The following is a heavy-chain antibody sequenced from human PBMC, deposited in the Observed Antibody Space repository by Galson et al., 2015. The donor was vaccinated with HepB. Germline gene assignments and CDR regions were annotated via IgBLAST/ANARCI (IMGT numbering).Heavy chain of an antibody. CDR2: IYHSGST. CDR3: ARGGEGPDKDAVVVPAAIQGFDYYYYMDV. Sequence: QLQLQESGSRLVRPSQTLSLTCAVSGGSISSAAYSWSWIRQPPGKALEWIGYIYHSGSTYYNPSLKSRVTISIDRSKNRFSLKVRSVTAADTAVYYCARGGEGPDKDAVVVPAAIQGFDYYYYMDVWGKGTTVTVSS. V-gene: IGHV4-30-2*01. CDR1: GGSISSAAYS. D-gene: IGHD2-2*02. J-gene: IGHJ6*03.